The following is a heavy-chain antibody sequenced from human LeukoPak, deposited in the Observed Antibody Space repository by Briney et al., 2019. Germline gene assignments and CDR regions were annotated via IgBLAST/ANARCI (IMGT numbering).Heavy chain of an antibody. Sequence: SETLSLTCTVSGGSISSYYWSWIRQPPGKGLEWVGEINHSGSTNYTPSLKSRVTISVDTSKNQFSLKLSSVTAADTAVYYCARALRANYDFWSGYYLDHYFDYWGQGTLVTVSS. J-gene: IGHJ4*02. CDR1: GGSISSYY. V-gene: IGHV4-34*01. CDR2: INHSGST. CDR3: ARALRANYDFWSGYYLDHYFDY. D-gene: IGHD3-3*01.